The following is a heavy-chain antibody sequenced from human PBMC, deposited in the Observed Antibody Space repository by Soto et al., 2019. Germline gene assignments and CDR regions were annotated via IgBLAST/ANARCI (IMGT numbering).Heavy chain of an antibody. Sequence: SETLSLTCAVYGGSFSGYYWSWIRQPPGKGLEWIGEINHSGSTNYNPPLKSRVTISVDTSKNQFSLKLSSVTAADTAVYYCARGLGDCSSTSCYSAPWGQGTLVTVSS. J-gene: IGHJ5*02. CDR3: ARGLGDCSSTSCYSAP. CDR2: INHSGST. V-gene: IGHV4-34*01. D-gene: IGHD2-2*01. CDR1: GGSFSGYY.